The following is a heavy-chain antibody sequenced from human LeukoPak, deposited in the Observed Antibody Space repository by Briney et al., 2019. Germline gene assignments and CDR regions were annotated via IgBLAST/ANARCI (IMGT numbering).Heavy chain of an antibody. Sequence: GGSLRLSCAASGFTFDDYAMHWVRQAPGEGLEWVSGISWNSGSIGYADSVKGRFTISRDNAKNSLYLQMNSLRAEDTALYYCAKGAAPSLTYDSRGGYFDYWGQGTLVTVSS. CDR3: AKGAAPSLTYDSRGGYFDY. V-gene: IGHV3-9*01. D-gene: IGHD3-22*01. CDR1: GFTFDDYA. CDR2: ISWNSGSI. J-gene: IGHJ4*02.